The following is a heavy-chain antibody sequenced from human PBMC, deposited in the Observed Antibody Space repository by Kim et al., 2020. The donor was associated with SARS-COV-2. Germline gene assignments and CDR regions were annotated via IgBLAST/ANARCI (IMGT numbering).Heavy chain of an antibody. CDR3: ARRSNGYTQRRYYYYGMDG. Sequence: GESLKISCKGSGYSFTSYWIGWVRQMPGKGLEWMGIIYAGDSDTRYSPSFQGQVTISADKSISTAYLQWSSLKASDTAMYYCARRSNGYTQRRYYYYGMDGGGQGPTVTVSS. CDR1: GYSFTSYW. D-gene: IGHD5-12*01. J-gene: IGHJ6*02. V-gene: IGHV5-51*01. CDR2: IYAGDSDT.